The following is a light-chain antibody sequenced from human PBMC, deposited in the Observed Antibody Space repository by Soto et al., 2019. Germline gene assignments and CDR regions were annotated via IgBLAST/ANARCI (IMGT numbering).Light chain of an antibody. CDR1: MRDVGAYNL. V-gene: IGLV2-14*01. CDR2: EVR. J-gene: IGLJ3*02. CDR3: SAYTARSTLV. Sequence: QSALTQPASVSGSAGQSITISCSVTMRDVGAYNLVSWYQQHPGTAPKLIIYEVRNRSSGISSRFSGSRSGNTASLTISGLQPEDEGDYYSSAYTARSTLVFGGGTKVTVL.